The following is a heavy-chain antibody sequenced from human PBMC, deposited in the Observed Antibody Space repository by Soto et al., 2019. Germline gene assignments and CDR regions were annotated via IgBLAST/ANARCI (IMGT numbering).Heavy chain of an antibody. J-gene: IGHJ4*02. V-gene: IGHV3-53*01. Sequence: PGGSLRLSCAASGFTVSSNYMSWVRQAPGKGLEWVSVIYSGGSTYYADSVKGRFTISRDNSKNTLYLQMNSLRAEDTAVYYCARSNSGYPFYYFDYWGQGTLVTVS. CDR1: GFTVSSNY. D-gene: IGHD5-12*01. CDR2: IYSGGST. CDR3: ARSNSGYPFYYFDY.